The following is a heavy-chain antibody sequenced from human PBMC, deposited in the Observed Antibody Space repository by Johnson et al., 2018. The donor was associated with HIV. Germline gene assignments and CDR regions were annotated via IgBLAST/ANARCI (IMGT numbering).Heavy chain of an antibody. CDR2: IFSVGNT. D-gene: IGHD1-26*01. CDR3: AKDRGGSYLLFGAFDI. CDR1: GITVSSNY. J-gene: IGHJ3*02. Sequence: EVQLVESGGGLVQPGGSLRLSCAASGITVSSNYMSWVRQAPGKGLAWVYLIFSVGNTHYADSVKGRFTISRDNSKNTLYVQMNSLRAEDTAVYYCAKDRGGSYLLFGAFDIWGQGTMVTVSS. V-gene: IGHV3-66*02.